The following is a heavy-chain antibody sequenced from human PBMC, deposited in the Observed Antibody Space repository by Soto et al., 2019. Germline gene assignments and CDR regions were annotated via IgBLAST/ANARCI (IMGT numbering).Heavy chain of an antibody. CDR1: GYVYISYG. J-gene: IGHJ4*02. V-gene: IGHV1-18*04. D-gene: IGHD3-10*01. CDR2: ISAYTGKA. Sequence: QVQLVQSGPEVQKPGASVKVSCKTSGYVYISYGISWVRQAPGHGLEWVGWISAYTGKADYAQKFQVRVTMTTETSTSTAFLELRSLRSDYTAVYYCARDQRYYGSGSYYSDSWGQGTLVTVSS. CDR3: ARDQRYYGSGSYYSDS.